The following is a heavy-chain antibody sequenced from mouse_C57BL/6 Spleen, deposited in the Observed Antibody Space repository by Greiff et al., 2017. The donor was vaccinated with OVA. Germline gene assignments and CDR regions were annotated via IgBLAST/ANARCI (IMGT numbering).Heavy chain of an antibody. J-gene: IGHJ1*03. CDR1: GYTFTDYY. V-gene: IGHV1-26*01. Sequence: VQLQQSGPELVKPGASVKISCKASGYTFTDYYMNWVKQSHGKSLEWIGDINPNNGGTSYNQKFKGKATLTVDKSSSTAYMELRSLTSEDSAVYYCARGLLRQEGYFDVWGTGTTVTVSS. CDR2: INPNNGGT. CDR3: ARGLLRQEGYFDV. D-gene: IGHD1-2*01.